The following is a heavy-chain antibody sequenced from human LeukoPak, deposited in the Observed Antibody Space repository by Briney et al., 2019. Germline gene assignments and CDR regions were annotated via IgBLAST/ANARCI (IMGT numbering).Heavy chain of an antibody. J-gene: IGHJ4*02. Sequence: SETLSLTCAVYGGSFSGYYWSWIRQPPGKGLEWIGEINHSGSTNYNPSLKSRVTISVDTSKNQFSLKLSSVTAADTAVYYCARNRGGPSIVATIIGGFWGQGTLVTVSS. V-gene: IGHV4-34*01. CDR2: INHSGST. CDR1: GGSFSGYY. D-gene: IGHD5-12*01. CDR3: ARNRGGPSIVATIIGGF.